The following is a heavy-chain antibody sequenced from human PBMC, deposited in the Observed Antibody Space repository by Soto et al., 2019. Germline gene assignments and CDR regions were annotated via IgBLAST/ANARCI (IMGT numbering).Heavy chain of an antibody. Sequence: ASVKVSCKASGYTFTSYGISWVRQAPGQGLEWMGWISGFNGNTNYAADLQGRVTMTADTSTSTAYMELRGLRSDDTVVYYCARIGVSSGHESPDFDSWGQGTLVTVSS. J-gene: IGHJ4*02. CDR2: ISGFNGNT. V-gene: IGHV1-18*04. CDR3: ARIGVSSGHESPDFDS. D-gene: IGHD3-16*01. CDR1: GYTFTSYG.